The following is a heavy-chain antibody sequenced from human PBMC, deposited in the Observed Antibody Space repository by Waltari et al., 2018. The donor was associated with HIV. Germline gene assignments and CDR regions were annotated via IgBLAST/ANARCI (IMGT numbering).Heavy chain of an antibody. Sequence: EEKLVQSGAEVKEPGESLKISCKSLGNNFAGYWVGWVRQMPGEGLEWMGVIFLGDSDALYSPSFQGRVIMSTDSSISTGYLQWSSLRASDTAMYYCARRKGDYRTAFDIWGQGTMVTASS. J-gene: IGHJ3*02. CDR1: GNNFAGYW. CDR2: IFLGDSDA. V-gene: IGHV5-51*01. CDR3: ARRKGDYRTAFDI. D-gene: IGHD4-17*01.